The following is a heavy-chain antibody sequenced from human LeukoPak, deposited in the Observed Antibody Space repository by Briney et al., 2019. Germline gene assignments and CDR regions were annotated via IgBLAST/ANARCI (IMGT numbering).Heavy chain of an antibody. CDR3: ARGPAATGFFDYYYYYGMDV. D-gene: IGHD2-2*01. CDR1: GYTFTSYD. Sequence: ASVKVSCKASGYTFTSYDINWVRQATGQGLEWMGWMNPNSGNTGYAQKFQGRVTMTRNTSISTAYMELRSLRSEDTAVYYCARGPAATGFFDYYYYYGMDVWGQGTTVTVSS. V-gene: IGHV1-8*01. CDR2: MNPNSGNT. J-gene: IGHJ6*02.